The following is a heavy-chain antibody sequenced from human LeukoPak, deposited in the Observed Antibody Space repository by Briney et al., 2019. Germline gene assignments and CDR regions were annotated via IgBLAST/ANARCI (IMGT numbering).Heavy chain of an antibody. Sequence: ETLSLTCTVSSGSISSYYWSWVRQPAGKGLECIGRMYASGSANYNPSLRSRVTMSVDTSKKQFSLRLSSVTAADTAVYYCARSGSYSYYMDVWGKGTTVTVSS. CDR1: SGSISSYY. CDR3: ARSGSYSYYMDV. CDR2: MYASGSA. J-gene: IGHJ6*03. D-gene: IGHD3-10*01. V-gene: IGHV4-4*07.